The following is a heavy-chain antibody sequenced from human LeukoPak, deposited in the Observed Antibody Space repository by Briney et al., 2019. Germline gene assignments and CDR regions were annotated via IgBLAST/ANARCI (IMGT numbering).Heavy chain of an antibody. CDR3: ARGLLTRSGSFDP. Sequence: GASVKVSCKASGYTFTGYYMHWVRQAPGQGLEWMGWINPNSGGTNYAQKFQGWVTMTRDTSISTAYMELSRLRSDDTAVYYCARGLLTRSGSFDPWGQGTLVTVSS. J-gene: IGHJ5*02. D-gene: IGHD1-1*01. CDR1: GYTFTGYY. CDR2: INPNSGGT. V-gene: IGHV1-2*04.